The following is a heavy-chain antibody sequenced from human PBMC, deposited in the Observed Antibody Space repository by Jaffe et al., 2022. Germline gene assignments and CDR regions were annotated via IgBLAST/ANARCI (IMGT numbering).Heavy chain of an antibody. V-gene: IGHV4-34*01. D-gene: IGHD2-15*01. CDR3: ARTRRWYFDY. CDR2: INHSGST. Sequence: QVQLQQWGAGLLKPSETLSLTCAVYGGSFSGYYWSWIRQPPGKGLEWIGEINHSGSTNYNPSLKSRVTISVDTSKNQFSLKLSSVTAADTAVYYCARTRRWYFDYWGQGTLVTVSS. J-gene: IGHJ4*02. CDR1: GGSFSGYY.